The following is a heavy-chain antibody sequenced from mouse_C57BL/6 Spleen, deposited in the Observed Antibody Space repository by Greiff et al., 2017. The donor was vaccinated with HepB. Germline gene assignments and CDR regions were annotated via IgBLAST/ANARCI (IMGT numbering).Heavy chain of an antibody. Sequence: EVHLVESGGGLVKPGGSLKLSCAASGFTFSDYGMHWVRQAPEKGLEWVAYISSGSSTIYYADTVKGRFTIARDNAKNTLFLQMTSLRSEDTAMYYGARNYGNYFDVWGTGTTVTVSS. CDR3: ARNYGNYFDV. J-gene: IGHJ1*03. D-gene: IGHD2-1*01. V-gene: IGHV5-17*01. CDR2: ISSGSSTI. CDR1: GFTFSDYG.